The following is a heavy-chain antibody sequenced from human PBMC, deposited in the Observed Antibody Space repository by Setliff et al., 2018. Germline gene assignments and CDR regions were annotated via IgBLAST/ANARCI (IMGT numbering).Heavy chain of an antibody. Sequence: ETLSLTCAVYGGSFSGYYWSWIRQPPGKGLEWIGEINHSGSTNYNPSLKSRVTISVDTSKNQFSLKLSSVTAADTAVYYCARALGYCSRTSCYADAFDIWGQGTMVTVSS. CDR2: INHSGST. V-gene: IGHV4-34*01. CDR3: ARALGYCSRTSCYADAFDI. D-gene: IGHD2-2*01. J-gene: IGHJ3*02. CDR1: GGSFSGYY.